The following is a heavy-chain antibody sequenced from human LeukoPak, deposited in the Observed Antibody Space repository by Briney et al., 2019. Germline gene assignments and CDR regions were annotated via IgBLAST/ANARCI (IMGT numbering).Heavy chain of an antibody. J-gene: IGHJ4*02. Sequence: PGGSLRLSCAASGFTFSNAWMNWVRQAPGKGLEWVSATSGSGGSTYYADSVKGRFTISRDNSKNTLYLQMNSLRAEDTAVYYCAKDTTVVATSSYFWGQGTLVTVSS. V-gene: IGHV3-23*01. D-gene: IGHD5-12*01. CDR1: GFTFSNAW. CDR2: TSGSGGST. CDR3: AKDTTVVATSSYF.